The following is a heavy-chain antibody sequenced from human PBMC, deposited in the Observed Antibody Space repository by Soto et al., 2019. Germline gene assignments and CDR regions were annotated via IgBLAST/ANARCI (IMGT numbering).Heavy chain of an antibody. J-gene: IGHJ5*01. Sequence: PSETLSLTCTVSGGSISSGSHHWGWIRQPPGKGLAWIGDIYTTGTTYYDPSLKSRVTLSVDTSKNQFSLKLSSVTATDTAVYYCASRTIVAGGWFDSWGQGNLVTVSS. CDR3: ASRTIVAGGWFDS. CDR1: GGSISSGSHH. D-gene: IGHD5-12*01. CDR2: IYTTGTT. V-gene: IGHV4-39*01.